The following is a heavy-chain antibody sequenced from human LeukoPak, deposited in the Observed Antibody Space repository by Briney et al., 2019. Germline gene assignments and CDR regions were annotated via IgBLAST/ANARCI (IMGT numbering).Heavy chain of an antibody. D-gene: IGHD1-26*01. CDR2: INPNSGDT. CDR3: ALTGSYHGR. CDR1: KYTFTGYY. V-gene: IGHV1-2*02. Sequence: ASVKVSCKASKYTFTGYYIHWVRQAPGQGLEWMGGINPNSGDTNYAQNFQVRVTMTRDTSINTAYMELHSLTSDDTAVYYCALTGSYHGRWGQGTLVTVSS. J-gene: IGHJ4*02.